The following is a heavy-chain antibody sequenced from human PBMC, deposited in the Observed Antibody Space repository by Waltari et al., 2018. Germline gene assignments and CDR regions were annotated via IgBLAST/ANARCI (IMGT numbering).Heavy chain of an antibody. CDR3: ARGMSSGRHD. CDR1: GGSFSSGSYY. J-gene: IGHJ4*02. Sequence: QVQLQESGPGLVKPSQTLSLTCTVSGGSFSSGSYYWSWIRPPAGKGLEWIGRIYTSGSTNYNPSLKSRVTISVDTSKNQFSLKLSSVTAADTAVYYCARGMSSGRHDWGQGTLVTVSS. V-gene: IGHV4-61*02. D-gene: IGHD6-19*01. CDR2: IYTSGST.